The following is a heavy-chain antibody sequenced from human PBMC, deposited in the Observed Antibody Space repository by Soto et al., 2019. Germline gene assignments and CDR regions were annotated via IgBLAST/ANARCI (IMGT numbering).Heavy chain of an antibody. CDR1: GGSISSYY. Sequence: SETLSLTCTVSGGSISSYYWSWIRQPPWKGLEWIGYIYYSGSTNYNPSLKSRVTISVDTSKNQFSLKLSSVTAADTAVYYCARLAGCSSTSCHYYYYYYMDVWGKGPTVTVSS. J-gene: IGHJ6*03. V-gene: IGHV4-59*08. CDR2: IYYSGST. CDR3: ARLAGCSSTSCHYYYYYYMDV. D-gene: IGHD2-2*01.